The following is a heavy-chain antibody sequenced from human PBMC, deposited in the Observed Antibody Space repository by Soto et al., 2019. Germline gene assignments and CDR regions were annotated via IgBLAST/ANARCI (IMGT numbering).Heavy chain of an antibody. CDR2: FLPIFGTA. CDR1: GGTFSDYS. Sequence: QVQLVQSGAEVKKPGSSVKVSCKASGGTFSDYSINWVRQAPGQGLEWMGGFLPIFGTANYAQKFQGRVNITADESTSTAYMELSSLRSEDTAIYYCARGWDHYDSSGLRTWFDPWGQGTLVTVSP. CDR3: ARGWDHYDSSGLRTWFDP. D-gene: IGHD3-22*01. V-gene: IGHV1-69*01. J-gene: IGHJ5*02.